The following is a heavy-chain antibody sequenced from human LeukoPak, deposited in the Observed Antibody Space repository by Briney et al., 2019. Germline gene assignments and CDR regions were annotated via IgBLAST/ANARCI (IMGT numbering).Heavy chain of an antibody. D-gene: IGHD5-12*01. CDR1: GYTFTSYG. CDR2: ISAYNGNT. CDR3: ARDGTIYGGYAPYYFDY. Sequence: ASVKVSCKASGYTFTSYGISWVRQAPGQGLEWMGWISAYNGNTNYAQKLQGRVTMTTDTSTSTAYMELRSLRSDDTAVYYCARDGTIYGGYAPYYFDYWGQGTLVTVSS. V-gene: IGHV1-18*01. J-gene: IGHJ4*02.